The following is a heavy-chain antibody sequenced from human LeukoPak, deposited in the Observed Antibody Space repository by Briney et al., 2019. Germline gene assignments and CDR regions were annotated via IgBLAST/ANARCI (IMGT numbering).Heavy chain of an antibody. V-gene: IGHV4-34*01. CDR3: ARGYEGYYYYGMDV. D-gene: IGHD3-22*01. Sequence: SETLSLTCAVYGGSFSGYFWNWLRQPPGKGLEWIGEINHSGITNYNPSLKSRVTISGDTSKNQFSLKVSSVTAADTAVYYCARGYEGYYYYGMDVWGQGTTVTVSS. CDR2: INHSGIT. CDR1: GGSFSGYF. J-gene: IGHJ6*02.